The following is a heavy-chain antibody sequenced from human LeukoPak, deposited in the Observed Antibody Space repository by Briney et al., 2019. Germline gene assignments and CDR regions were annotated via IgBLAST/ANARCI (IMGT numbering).Heavy chain of an antibody. CDR3: ARDPSYGDWTYFDY. D-gene: IGHD4-17*01. V-gene: IGHV3-30-3*01. J-gene: IGHJ4*02. Sequence: PGGSLRLSCAASGFTFSSYAMHWVRQAPGKGLEWVAVISYDGSNKYYADSVKGRFTISRDNSKNTLHLQINSLRAEDTAVYYCARDPSYGDWTYFDYWGQGTLVTVSS. CDR1: GFTFSSYA. CDR2: ISYDGSNK.